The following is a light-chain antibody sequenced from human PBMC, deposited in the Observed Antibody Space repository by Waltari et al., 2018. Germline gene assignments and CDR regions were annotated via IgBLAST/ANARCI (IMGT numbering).Light chain of an antibody. CDR3: QSYGSDWV. V-gene: IGLV1-51*02. CDR2: ETE. J-gene: IGLJ3*02. CDR1: TSNIGNNY. Sequence: QSVLTQPPSVSAAPGRKVPISCPGTTSNIGNNYVPWYQQVPGAAPKVFIYETEKRPSGSPDRFSGSKSGTSASRGITGLQTGDEAAYYCQSYGSDWVFGGGTKLTVL.